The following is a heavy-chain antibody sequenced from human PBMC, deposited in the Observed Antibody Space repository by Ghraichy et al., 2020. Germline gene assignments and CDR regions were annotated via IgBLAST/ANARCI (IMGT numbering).Heavy chain of an antibody. CDR3: AKGEEARTMLDAFGY. CDR2: ISGSGGST. CDR1: GFTFSSYA. J-gene: IGHJ3*01. Sequence: GGSLRLSCAASGFTFSSYAMSWVRQAPGKRLEWVSAISGSGGSTYYADSVKGRFTISRDNSKNTLYLQMNSLSAEATAVYSCAKGEEARTMLDAFGYWGQGTMVTVFS. D-gene: IGHD3-10*02. V-gene: IGHV3-23*01.